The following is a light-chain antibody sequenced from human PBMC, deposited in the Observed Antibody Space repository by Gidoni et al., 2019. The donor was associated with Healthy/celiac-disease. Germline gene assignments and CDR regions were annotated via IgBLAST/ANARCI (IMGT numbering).Light chain of an antibody. CDR1: QSVSSGY. Sequence: ELVLTQSPGTLSLSPGERATRSCRASQSVSSGYLAWYQQKPGQAPRLLIYGASSRATGIPDRFSGSGSGTDFTLTISRLEPEDSAVYYCHQYGSSPSLTFXGXTKVEIK. V-gene: IGKV3-20*01. CDR2: GAS. CDR3: HQYGSSPSLT. J-gene: IGKJ4*01.